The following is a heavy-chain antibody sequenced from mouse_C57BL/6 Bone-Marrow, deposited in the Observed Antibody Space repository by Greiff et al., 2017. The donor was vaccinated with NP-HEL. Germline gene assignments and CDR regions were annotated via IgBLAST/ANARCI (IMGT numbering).Heavy chain of an antibody. CDR2: INPNNGGT. J-gene: IGHJ3*01. Sequence: EVQLQQSGPELVKPGASVKIPCKASGYTFTDYNMGWVKQSHGKSLEWIGDINPNNGGTIYNQKFKGKATLTVDKSSSTAYMELRSLTSEDTAVYYCARAQATWFAYWGQGTLVTVSA. V-gene: IGHV1-18*01. CDR3: ARAQATWFAY. CDR1: GYTFTDYN. D-gene: IGHD3-2*02.